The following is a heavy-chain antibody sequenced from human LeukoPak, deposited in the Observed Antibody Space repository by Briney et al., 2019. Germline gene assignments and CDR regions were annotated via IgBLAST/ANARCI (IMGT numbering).Heavy chain of an antibody. J-gene: IGHJ1*01. D-gene: IGHD1-26*01. CDR1: GFTFSDFY. CDR2: IRSKAYGGTT. Sequence: PGGSLRLSCAASGFTFSDFYMSWFRQAPGKGLEWVGFIRSKAYGGTTEYAASVKGRFTISRDDSKGTAYLQMNSLKTEDTAVYYCSRDLKYSGSYPEYFQHWGQGTLVTVSS. V-gene: IGHV3-49*03. CDR3: SRDLKYSGSYPEYFQH.